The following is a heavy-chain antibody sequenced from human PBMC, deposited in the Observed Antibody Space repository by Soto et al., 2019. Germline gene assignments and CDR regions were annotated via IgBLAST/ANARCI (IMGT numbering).Heavy chain of an antibody. V-gene: IGHV4-59*01. CDR3: AGMEAGTTHY. CDR1: VVSISSYY. CDR2: IYYSGST. J-gene: IGHJ4*02. Sequence: SETLSLTCTVSVVSISSYYWSCIRHPPGKGLEWIGYIYYSGSTNYNPSLKSRVTISVDTSKNQFSLKLSSVTAADTAVYYCAGMEAGTTHYWGQTTLVPVSS. D-gene: IGHD6-13*01.